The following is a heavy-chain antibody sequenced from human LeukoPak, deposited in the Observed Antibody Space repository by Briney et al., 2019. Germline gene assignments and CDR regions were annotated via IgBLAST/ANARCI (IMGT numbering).Heavy chain of an antibody. CDR2: IYYSGST. V-gene: IGHV4-39*01. CDR3: ATTTYYDILTGYYYYFDY. J-gene: IGHJ4*02. Sequence: SETLSLTCAVYGGSFSSYYWGWIRQPPGKGLEWIGSIYYSGSTYYNPSLKSRVTISVDTSKNQFSLKLSSVTAADTAVYYCATTTYYDILTGYYYYFDYWGQGTLVTVSS. CDR1: GGSFSSYY. D-gene: IGHD3-9*01.